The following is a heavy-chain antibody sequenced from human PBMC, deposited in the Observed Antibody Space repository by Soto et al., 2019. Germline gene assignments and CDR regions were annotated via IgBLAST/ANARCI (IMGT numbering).Heavy chain of an antibody. Sequence: GASVKVSCKASGYTFTGYYMHWVRQAPGQGLEWMGWINPNSGGTNYAQKFQGRVTMTRDTSISTAYMELSRLRSDDTAVYYCARDRAYYDFWSGYLGAYYYYGMDVWGQGTTVTAP. CDR2: INPNSGGT. D-gene: IGHD3-3*01. J-gene: IGHJ6*02. V-gene: IGHV1-2*02. CDR3: ARDRAYYDFWSGYLGAYYYYGMDV. CDR1: GYTFTGYY.